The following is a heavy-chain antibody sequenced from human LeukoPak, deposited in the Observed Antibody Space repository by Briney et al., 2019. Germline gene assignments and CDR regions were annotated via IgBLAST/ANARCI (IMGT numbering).Heavy chain of an antibody. J-gene: IGHJ4*02. CDR1: GGSFSVYY. Sequence: SETLSLTCAVYGGSFSVYYWSWIRQPPGKGLEWIGEINHSGSTNYNPSLKSRVTISVDTSKNQFSLKLSSVTAADTAVYYCARVAARPYYFDYWGQGTLVTVSS. D-gene: IGHD6-6*01. CDR2: INHSGST. CDR3: ARVAARPYYFDY. V-gene: IGHV4-34*01.